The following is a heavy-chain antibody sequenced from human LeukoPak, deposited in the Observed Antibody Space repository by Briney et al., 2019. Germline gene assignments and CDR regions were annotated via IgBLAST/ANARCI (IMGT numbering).Heavy chain of an antibody. CDR2: INPNSGGT. CDR3: AKGWGGYCSGGSCRPIDY. D-gene: IGHD2-15*01. Sequence: ASVKVSCKASGYTFTGYYMHWVRQAPGQGLEWMGWINPNSGGTNYAQKFQGRVTMSRDTSISTAYMELSRLRSDDTAVYYCAKGWGGYCSGGSCRPIDYWGQGTLVTVSS. J-gene: IGHJ4*02. V-gene: IGHV1-2*02. CDR1: GYTFTGYY.